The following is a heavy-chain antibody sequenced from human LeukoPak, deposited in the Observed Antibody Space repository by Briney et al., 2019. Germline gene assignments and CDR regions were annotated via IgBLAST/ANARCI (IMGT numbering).Heavy chain of an antibody. D-gene: IGHD3-9*01. J-gene: IGHJ4*02. CDR2: ISGSGGST. Sequence: GGTLRFSCAASGFTFSSYGMSWVRQAPRKGLEWVSAISGSGGSTYYADSVKGRFTISRDNSKNTLYLQMNSLRAEDTAVYYCAKGNILTGYYTYYFDYWGQGTLVTVSS. CDR3: AKGNILTGYYTYYFDY. CDR1: GFTFSSYG. V-gene: IGHV3-23*01.